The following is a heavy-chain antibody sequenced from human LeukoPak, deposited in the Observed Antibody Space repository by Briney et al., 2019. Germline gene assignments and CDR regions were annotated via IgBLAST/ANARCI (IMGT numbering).Heavy chain of an antibody. CDR1: GFTFSSYS. Sequence: PGRSLRLSCAASGFTFSSYSMNWVRQAPGKGLEWVSYISSSSSTIYYADSVKGRFTISRDNAKNSLYLQMNSLRAEDTAVYYCARVGNGGYWGQGTLVTVSS. CDR2: ISSSSSTI. D-gene: IGHD4-23*01. V-gene: IGHV3-48*01. J-gene: IGHJ4*02. CDR3: ARVGNGGY.